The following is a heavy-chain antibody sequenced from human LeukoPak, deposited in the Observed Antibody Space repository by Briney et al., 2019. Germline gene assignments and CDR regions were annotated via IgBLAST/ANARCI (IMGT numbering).Heavy chain of an antibody. V-gene: IGHV6-1*01. CDR2: TYYRSKWIS. CDR1: GDSVSSNSAA. CDR3: ARKGTVTTPFDY. D-gene: IGHD1/OR15-1a*01. Sequence: KLSQTLSLTCAISGDSVSSNSAAWNWIRQSPSRGLEWLGRTYYRSKWISDYAVSVKSRMTINADTSKNQFSLQVNSVTPEDTAVHYCARKGTVTTPFDYWGQGILVTVSS. J-gene: IGHJ4*02.